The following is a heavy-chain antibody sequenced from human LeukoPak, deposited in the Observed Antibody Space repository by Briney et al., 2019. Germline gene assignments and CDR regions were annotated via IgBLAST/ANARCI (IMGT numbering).Heavy chain of an antibody. J-gene: IGHJ5*02. CDR1: GGTFSSYA. CDR3: ARETEQQLALRVGGGWFDP. D-gene: IGHD6-13*01. Sequence: SVKVSRKASGGTFSSYAISWVRQAPGQGLEWMGGIIPIFGTANYAQKFQGRVTITTDESTSTAYMELSSLRSEDTAVYYCARETEQQLALRVGGGWFDPWGQGTLVTVSS. CDR2: IIPIFGTA. V-gene: IGHV1-69*05.